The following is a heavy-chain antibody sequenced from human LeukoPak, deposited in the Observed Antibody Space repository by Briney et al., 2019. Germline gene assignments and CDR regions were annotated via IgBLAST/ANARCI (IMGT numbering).Heavy chain of an antibody. CDR2: IYTSGST. J-gene: IGHJ6*02. CDR3: AGGWFGEFTYNYGMDV. CDR1: GGSISSYY. D-gene: IGHD3-10*01. V-gene: IGHV4-4*07. Sequence: SETLSLTCTVSGGSISSYYWSWIRQPAGKGLEWIGRIYTSGSTSYNPSLKSRVTMSVDTSKNQFSLKLSSVTAADTAVYYCAGGWFGEFTYNYGMDVWGQGTTVTVSS.